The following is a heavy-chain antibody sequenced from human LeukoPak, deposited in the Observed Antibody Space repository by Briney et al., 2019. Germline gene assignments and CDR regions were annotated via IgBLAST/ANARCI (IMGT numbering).Heavy chain of an antibody. CDR2: IWYDGSNK. CDR1: GFTFSSYG. J-gene: IGHJ5*02. V-gene: IGHV3-33*01. CDR3: ARDFLPAGRESSHVLRYFDWSIGNWFDP. D-gene: IGHD3-9*01. Sequence: GGSLRLSCAASGFTFSSYGMHGVREAPGKGLEWVAVIWYDGSNKYYADSVKGRFTISRDNSKNTLYLKMNSLRAKDTAVYYCARDFLPAGRESSHVLRYFDWSIGNWFDPWGQGTLVTVSS.